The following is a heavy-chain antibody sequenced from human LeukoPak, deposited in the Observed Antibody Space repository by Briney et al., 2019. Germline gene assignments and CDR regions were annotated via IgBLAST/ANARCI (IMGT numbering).Heavy chain of an antibody. J-gene: IGHJ4*02. CDR3: ARHVIACVRYYYDSSGYYLPDY. D-gene: IGHD3-22*01. Sequence: SETLSLTCTVSGGSISSSSYYWGWIRQPPGKGLERIGSIYYSGSTYYNPSLKSRVTISVDTSKNQFSLKLSSVTAADTAVYYCARHVIACVRYYYDSSGYYLPDYWGQGTLVTVSS. CDR1: GGSISSSSYY. CDR2: IYYSGST. V-gene: IGHV4-39*01.